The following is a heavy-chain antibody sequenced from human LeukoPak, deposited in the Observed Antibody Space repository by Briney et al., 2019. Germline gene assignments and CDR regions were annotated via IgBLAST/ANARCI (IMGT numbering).Heavy chain of an antibody. J-gene: IGHJ3*01. CDR2: ISGSGGST. V-gene: IGHV3-23*01. Sequence: PGGSLRLSCAASGFTFSSYAMSWVRQAPGKGLVWVSGISGSGGSTFYTDSVKGRFTISRDNSKNTLNLQMNSLRVEDTAIYYCAKDSYVSGRPLHTFDVWGQGTMVTVSS. CDR3: AKDSYVSGRPLHTFDV. CDR1: GFTFSSYA. D-gene: IGHD3-10*01.